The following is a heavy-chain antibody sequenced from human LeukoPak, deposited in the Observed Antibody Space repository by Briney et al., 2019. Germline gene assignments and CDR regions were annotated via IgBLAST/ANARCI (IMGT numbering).Heavy chain of an antibody. CDR1: GFTFSDYY. CDR3: ARDTYYYDSSGYYYPGGSDC. V-gene: IGHV3-11*04. J-gene: IGHJ4*02. D-gene: IGHD3-22*01. CDR2: ISSGGSTI. Sequence: GGSLRLSCAASGFTFSDYYMSWIRQAPGKGLEWVSYISSGGSTIYYADSVKVRFTISRDNAKNSLYLQMYELRAEDTAVYYCARDTYYYDSSGYYYPGGSDCWGQGTLVTVSS.